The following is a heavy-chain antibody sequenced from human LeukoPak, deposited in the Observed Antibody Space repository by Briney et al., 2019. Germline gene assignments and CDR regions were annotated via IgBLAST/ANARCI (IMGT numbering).Heavy chain of an antibody. CDR1: GFTFSDYY. CDR3: ATVVGGTDFDY. J-gene: IGHJ4*02. CDR2: ISSSSTI. Sequence: PGGSLRLSCAASGFTFSDYYMNWVPQAPGKGLEWVSSISSSSTIYYADSVKGRFTISRDNAKNTLYLQMNSLRAEDTAVYYCATVVGGTDFDYWGQGTLVTVSS. D-gene: IGHD2-2*01. V-gene: IGHV3-69-1*01.